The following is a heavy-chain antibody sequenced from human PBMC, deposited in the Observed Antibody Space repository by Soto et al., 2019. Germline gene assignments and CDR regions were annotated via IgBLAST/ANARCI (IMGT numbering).Heavy chain of an antibody. CDR2: IYWDDDK. Sequence: QITLKESGPTLVKPTQTLTLTCTFSGFSLSTSGVGVGWIRQPPGKALEWLALIYWDDDKRYSPSLKSRLTITKDTSKNQVVLTMTNMEPVDTATYYCALITVVTAFDYWGQGTLVTVSS. J-gene: IGHJ4*02. D-gene: IGHD2-15*01. CDR1: GFSLSTSGVG. V-gene: IGHV2-5*02. CDR3: ALITVVTAFDY.